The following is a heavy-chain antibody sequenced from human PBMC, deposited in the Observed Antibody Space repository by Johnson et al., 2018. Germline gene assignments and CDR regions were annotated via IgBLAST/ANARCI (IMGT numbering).Heavy chain of an antibody. CDR1: GFTFSNFW. V-gene: IGHV3-74*01. Sequence: VQLQESGGALVQPGGSLRLSCAASGFTFSNFWMHWVRQAPGKGLVWVSRLNSDGNTTGYADSVNGRFTIYRDNAKNTLYRQRNSLRAEDTAVYYCARGRYYAMDVWGQGSTVTVAS. J-gene: IGHJ6*02. CDR2: LNSDGNTT. CDR3: ARGRYYAMDV.